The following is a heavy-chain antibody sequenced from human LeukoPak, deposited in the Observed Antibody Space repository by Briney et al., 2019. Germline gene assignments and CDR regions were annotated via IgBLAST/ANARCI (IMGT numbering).Heavy chain of an antibody. CDR1: GGTFSSYA. V-gene: IGHV1-69*13. Sequence: SVKVSCKASGGTFSSYAISWVRQAPGQGLEWMGGIIPIFGTANYAQKFQGRVTITADESTSTAYMEMSSLRSEDTAVYYCARDVTPDYGSGSPNWFDPWGQGTLVTVSS. CDR3: ARDVTPDYGSGSPNWFDP. D-gene: IGHD3-10*01. J-gene: IGHJ5*02. CDR2: IIPIFGTA.